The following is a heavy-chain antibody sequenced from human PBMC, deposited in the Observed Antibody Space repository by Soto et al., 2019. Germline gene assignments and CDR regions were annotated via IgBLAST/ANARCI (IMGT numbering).Heavy chain of an antibody. CDR1: GYTFTSYG. Sequence: ASVKVSCKASGYTFTSYGISWVRQAPGQGLEWMGWINPNSGSTSYAQKLQGWVTMTRDTSISTAYMELSRLRSDDTAVYYCARDEDSSSHYGMDVWGQGTTVTVSS. CDR3: ARDEDSSSHYGMDV. D-gene: IGHD6-6*01. V-gene: IGHV1-2*04. CDR2: INPNSGST. J-gene: IGHJ6*02.